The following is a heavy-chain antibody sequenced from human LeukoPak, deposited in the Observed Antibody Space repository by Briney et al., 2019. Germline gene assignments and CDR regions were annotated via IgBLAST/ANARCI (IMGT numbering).Heavy chain of an antibody. CDR1: GGTFSSYA. Sequence: ASVKLSCKASGGTFSSYAISWVRQAPGQGLEWMGRIIPIFGIANYAQKFQGRVTITADKSTSTAYMELSSLRSEDTAVYYCASIQTANWDYWGQGTLVTVSS. D-gene: IGHD5-18*01. J-gene: IGHJ4*02. V-gene: IGHV1-69*04. CDR3: ASIQTANWDY. CDR2: IIPIFGIA.